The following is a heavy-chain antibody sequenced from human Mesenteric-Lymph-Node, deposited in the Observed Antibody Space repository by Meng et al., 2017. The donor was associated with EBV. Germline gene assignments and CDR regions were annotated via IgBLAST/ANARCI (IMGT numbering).Heavy chain of an antibody. D-gene: IGHD3-10*01. CDR3: ARGDSGFFVH. CDR2: ISDDGINE. J-gene: IGHJ4*02. V-gene: IGHV3-30-3*01. Sequence: QVQLVESGGGVVQPGRALRLSCAASEFTFSDYAMHWVRQAPGKGVEWVAIISDDGINEYYADSVKGRFTISRDDSKNTLYLQMHSLRTEDTAVYYCARGDSGFFVHWGQGTLVTVSS. CDR1: EFTFSDYA.